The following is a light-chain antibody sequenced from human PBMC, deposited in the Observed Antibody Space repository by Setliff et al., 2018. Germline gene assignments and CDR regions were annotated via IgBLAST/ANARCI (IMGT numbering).Light chain of an antibody. CDR3: CAYTASTTYV. CDR1: SNDVGAYDL. V-gene: IGLV2-14*03. Sequence: QSALTQPASVSGSPGQSITISCSGTSNDVGAYDLVSWYQQHPGKVPKLIIFDVSNRPSGVSHRFSGSKSGNTASLTISGLQADDEADYYCCAYTASTTYVIVNGTKGTVL. CDR2: DVS. J-gene: IGLJ1*01.